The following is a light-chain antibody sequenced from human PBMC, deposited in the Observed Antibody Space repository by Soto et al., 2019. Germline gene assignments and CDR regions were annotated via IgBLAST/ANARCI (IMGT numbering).Light chain of an antibody. CDR2: AAS. Sequence: EIVLTQSPGTLSLSPGERAPFSCRASQSVSSNYLAWYQQKPGQAPRLLIYAASSRATGIPDRFSGSGSGTDFTLTISRLEPEDFAVYYCQHYGSSSPVAFGQGTKVDI. CDR3: QHYGSSSPVA. J-gene: IGKJ1*01. CDR1: QSVSSNY. V-gene: IGKV3-20*01.